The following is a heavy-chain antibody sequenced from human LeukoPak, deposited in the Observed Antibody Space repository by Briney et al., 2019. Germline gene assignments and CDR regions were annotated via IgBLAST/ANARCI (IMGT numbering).Heavy chain of an antibody. CDR3: ARDPSPTTVVNDY. Sequence: ASVKVSRKASGYTFTGYYMHWVRQAPGQGLEWMGWINPNSGGTNYAQKFQGRVTMTRDTSISTAYMELSRLRSDDTAVYYCARDPSPTTVVNDYWGQGTLVTVSS. CDR2: INPNSGGT. V-gene: IGHV1-2*02. J-gene: IGHJ4*02. CDR1: GYTFTGYY. D-gene: IGHD4-23*01.